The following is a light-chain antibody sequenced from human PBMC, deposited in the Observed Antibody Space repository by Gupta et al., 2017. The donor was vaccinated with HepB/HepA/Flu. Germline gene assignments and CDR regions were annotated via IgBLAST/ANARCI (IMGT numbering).Light chain of an antibody. CDR3: SSYAGSDNLV. CDR1: SSDVGGYNY. Sequence: QSALTQPPPASGSPGQSVTIPCTGTSSDVGGYNYVSWYQHHPGKAPKVMIYEVYHRPSGVPDRFSGSKSGNTASLTVSGLQAEDEAVYYCSSYAGSDNLVFGGGTKVTVL. J-gene: IGLJ2*01. V-gene: IGLV2-8*01. CDR2: EVY.